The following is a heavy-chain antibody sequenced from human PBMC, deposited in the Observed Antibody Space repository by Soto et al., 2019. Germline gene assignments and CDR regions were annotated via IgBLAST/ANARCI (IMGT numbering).Heavy chain of an antibody. D-gene: IGHD1-26*01. CDR1: GGTCNTYC. CDR3: ARDGSGSKNHFEY. Sequence: PWWSXRLSCAASGGTCNTYCIHLVRHAPGKGLELVAVIWYDGSSKYYEDSVKGRFTISRENSKNTLYLKMNSLRAEDTAVYYCARDGSGSKNHFEYWGQGTLVNV. J-gene: IGHJ4*02. CDR2: IWYDGSSK. V-gene: IGHV3-33*01.